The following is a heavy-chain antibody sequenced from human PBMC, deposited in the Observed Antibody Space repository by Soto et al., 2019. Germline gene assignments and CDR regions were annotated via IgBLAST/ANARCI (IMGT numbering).Heavy chain of an antibody. CDR2: IIPIFGTA. V-gene: IGHV1-69*01. Sequence: VQLVQSGAEGKKPGSSVKLSGKASGATFNRYTISGGRKAPGQGLEWMGGIIPIFGTANYAQKFQGRVAINADESTSAAYMELRSLRSEDTAVYYCALWGFRDGNNSKYNYSGMDVWGQGTTVTVSS. D-gene: IGHD1-1*01. CDR3: ALWGFRDGNNSKYNYSGMDV. CDR1: GATFNRYT. J-gene: IGHJ6*02.